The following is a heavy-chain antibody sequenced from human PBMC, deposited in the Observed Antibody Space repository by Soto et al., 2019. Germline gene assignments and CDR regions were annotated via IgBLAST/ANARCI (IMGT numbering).Heavy chain of an antibody. CDR3: ARRTGYSSSWPDSQRYNWFDP. D-gene: IGHD6-13*01. CDR1: GGSISSSNYY. Sequence: SETLSLTCTVSGGSISSSNYYWGWIRQPPGKGLEWIGSIYYSGSTNYNPSLKSRVTISVDTSKNQFSLKLSSVTAAYTAVYYCARRTGYSSSWPDSQRYNWFDPWGQGTQVTVSS. CDR2: IYYSGST. V-gene: IGHV4-39*01. J-gene: IGHJ5*02.